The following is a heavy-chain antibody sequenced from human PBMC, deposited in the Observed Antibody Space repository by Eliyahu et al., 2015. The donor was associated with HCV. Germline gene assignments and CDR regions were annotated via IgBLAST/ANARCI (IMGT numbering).Heavy chain of an antibody. V-gene: IGHV4-59*08. CDR2: IYYSGST. Sequence: QVQLQESGPGLVKPSETLSLTCTVSGGSISSYYWSWIRQPPGKGLEWIGYIYYSGSTNYNPSLKSRVTISVDTSKNQFSLKLSSVTAADTAVYYCARLPQLGNDFWSGPTSRHAFDIWGQGTMVTVSS. CDR1: GGSISSYY. J-gene: IGHJ3*02. D-gene: IGHD3-3*01. CDR3: ARLPQLGNDFWSGPTSRHAFDI.